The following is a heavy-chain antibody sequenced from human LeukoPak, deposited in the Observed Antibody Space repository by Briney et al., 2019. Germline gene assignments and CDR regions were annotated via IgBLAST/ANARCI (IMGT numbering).Heavy chain of an antibody. V-gene: IGHV4-59*01. Sequence: SETLSLTCTVSGGSISSYYRSWIRQPPGKGLEWIGYIYYSGSTNYNPSLKSRVTISVDTSKNQFSLKLSSVTAADTAVYYCASERLGELSLLDYWGQGTLVTVSS. CDR1: GGSISSYY. CDR3: ASERLGELSLLDY. D-gene: IGHD3-16*02. J-gene: IGHJ4*02. CDR2: IYYSGST.